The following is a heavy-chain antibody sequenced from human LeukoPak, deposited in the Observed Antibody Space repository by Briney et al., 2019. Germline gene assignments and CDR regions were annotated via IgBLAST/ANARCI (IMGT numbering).Heavy chain of an antibody. J-gene: IGHJ4*02. Sequence: GGSLRLSCAASGFTFSSYNMNWVRQAPGKGLEWVSSINSGSTYINYADSVKGRFTISRDNAENSLYLQMSSLRAEDTAVYYCARVSLGNNYGSGSYDYWGQGTLVTVSS. V-gene: IGHV3-21*01. D-gene: IGHD3-10*01. CDR3: ARVSLGNNYGSGSYDY. CDR2: INSGSTYI. CDR1: GFTFSSYN.